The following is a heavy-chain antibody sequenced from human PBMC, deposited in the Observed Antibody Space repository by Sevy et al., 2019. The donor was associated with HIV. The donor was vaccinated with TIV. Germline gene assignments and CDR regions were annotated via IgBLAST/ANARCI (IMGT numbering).Heavy chain of an antibody. CDR1: GYTFTGYY. J-gene: IGHJ5*02. Sequence: ASVKVSCKASGYTFTGYYMHWVRQAPGQGLEWMGWINPNSGGTNYAQKFQGRVTMTRDTSISTAYMGLSRLSSDDTAVYFCGRGRVYWWGGSCKPGGWFDPWGQGTLVTVSS. CDR3: GRGRVYWWGGSCKPGGWFDP. D-gene: IGHD2-15*01. CDR2: INPNSGGT. V-gene: IGHV1-2*02.